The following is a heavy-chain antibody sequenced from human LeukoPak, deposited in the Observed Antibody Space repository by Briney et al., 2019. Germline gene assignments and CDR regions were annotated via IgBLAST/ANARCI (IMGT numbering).Heavy chain of an antibody. CDR1: GYRFTSYW. D-gene: IGHD3-10*01. J-gene: IGHJ5*02. CDR2: IDPSDSYT. CDR3: ARRDYYGSQSYYWKNWFDP. Sequence: RTGESLKISCQGSGYRFTSYWISWARQMPGKGLEWMGGIDPSDSYTNYSPSFQGHVTISADRSISTAYLQWSSLKASDTAMYYCARRDYYGSQSYYWKNWFDPWGQGTLVTVSS. V-gene: IGHV5-10-1*01.